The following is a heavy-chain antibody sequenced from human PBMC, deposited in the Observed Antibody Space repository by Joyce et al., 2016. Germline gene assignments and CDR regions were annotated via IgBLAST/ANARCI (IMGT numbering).Heavy chain of an antibody. CDR3: AKVAEGSAVYFYYMDV. V-gene: IGHV3-23*01. CDR1: GFTFSSYA. CDR2: ISGSGGSI. Sequence: EVQLLESGGGLVQPAGSLRLSCAASGFTFSSYAMSWVRQAPGKGGEWVSVISGSGGSIYDADSVKGRCTFSRDNSKNTLYLQMNSLRAEDTAVYYCAKVAEGSAVYFYYMDVWGKGTTVTVSS. D-gene: IGHD6-6*01. J-gene: IGHJ6*03.